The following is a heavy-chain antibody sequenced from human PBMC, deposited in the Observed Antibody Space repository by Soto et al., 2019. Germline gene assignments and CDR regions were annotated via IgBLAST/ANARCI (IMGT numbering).Heavy chain of an antibody. J-gene: IGHJ4*02. Sequence: EVQLLESGGGLAQPGGSLRLSCAASGFTFSGYAMTWVRQAPGKGLEWVSTISTGDTATYYTDSVKGRFTISRDISQNTLYLQINSLKVEDTAVYYGAKHGASFWTPFDYWGQGTLVTVSS. CDR1: GFTFSGYA. CDR2: ISTGDTAT. D-gene: IGHD2-2*01. V-gene: IGHV3-23*01. CDR3: AKHGASFWTPFDY.